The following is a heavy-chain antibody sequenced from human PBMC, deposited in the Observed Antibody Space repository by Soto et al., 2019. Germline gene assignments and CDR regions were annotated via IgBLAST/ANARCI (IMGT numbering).Heavy chain of an antibody. CDR3: ANSRGGTFLGYHGMDS. CDR2: IIPVFGRG. CDR1: GGTFSSRA. D-gene: IGHD3-16*01. Sequence: QVQLVQSGPEVKKTGTSVKVSCKASGGTFSSRAISWVRQAPGQGLEWMGGIIPVFGRGNYAEKFQDRVTISADESTGTVYMELSSLRSEDTALYYCANSRGGTFLGYHGMDSWGQGTTVSVSS. J-gene: IGHJ6*02. V-gene: IGHV1-69*01.